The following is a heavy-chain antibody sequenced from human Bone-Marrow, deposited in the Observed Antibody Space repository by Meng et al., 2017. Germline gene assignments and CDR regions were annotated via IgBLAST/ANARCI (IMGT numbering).Heavy chain of an antibody. D-gene: IGHD3-10*01. Sequence: GESLKISCAASGFTFSSYEMNWVRQAPGKGLEWVSYISSSGSTIYYADSVKGRFTITRDNAKNSLYLQMNSLRAEDTAVYYCARWGSGSYYLLDCYYYGMDVWGQGTTVTVSS. CDR3: ARWGSGSYYLLDCYYYGMDV. J-gene: IGHJ6*02. CDR2: ISSSGSTI. V-gene: IGHV3-48*03. CDR1: GFTFSSYE.